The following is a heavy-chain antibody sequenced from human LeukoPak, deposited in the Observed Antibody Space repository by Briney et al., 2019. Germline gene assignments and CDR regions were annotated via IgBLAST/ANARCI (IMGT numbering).Heavy chain of an antibody. CDR2: INSDGSST. D-gene: IGHD4-17*01. V-gene: IGHV3-74*01. CDR3: AKGGATVIDY. J-gene: IGHJ4*02. CDR1: AFTFSNYW. Sequence: PGGSLRLSCAASAFTFSNYWMHWVRQAPGKGLVWVSRINSDGSSTTSADSVKGRFTISRDNAKNTLYLQMNSLRAEDTAVYYCAKGGATVIDYWGQGTLVTVSS.